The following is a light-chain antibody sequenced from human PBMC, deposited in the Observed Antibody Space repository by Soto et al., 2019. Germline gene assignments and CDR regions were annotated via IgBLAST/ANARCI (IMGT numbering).Light chain of an antibody. CDR2: DVS. V-gene: IGLV2-14*03. CDR1: TSDIGAYNY. CDR3: SSYGASRIL. Sequence: QSALTQPASVSGSPGQPITISCSGSTSDIGAYNYVSWYQQHPGKAPKLLIYDVSYRPSGISDRFSGSKSGNTASLTISGLQPEDEDDYYCSSYGASRILFGGGTKLTVL. J-gene: IGLJ2*01.